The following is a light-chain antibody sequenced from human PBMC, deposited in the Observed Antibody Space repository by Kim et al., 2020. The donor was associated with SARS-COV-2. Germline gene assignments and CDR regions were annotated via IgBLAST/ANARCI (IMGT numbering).Light chain of an antibody. V-gene: IGKV3-15*01. J-gene: IGKJ5*01. Sequence: EIVMTQSPATLSVSPGERATLSCRASQSISSNLAWYQQKPGQAPRLPIYGASTRATGIPARFSGSGSGTEFTLTISSLQSEDFAVYYCQQANNRVPVTFGQGTRLEIK. CDR1: QSISSN. CDR2: GAS. CDR3: QQANNRVPVT.